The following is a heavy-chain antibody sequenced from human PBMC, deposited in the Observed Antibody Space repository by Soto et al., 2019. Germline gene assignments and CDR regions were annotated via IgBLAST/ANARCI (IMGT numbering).Heavy chain of an antibody. CDR2: ISVTGDT. J-gene: IGHJ4*02. CDR3: AKSLSTATSFDY. Sequence: VGSLRLSCAASGFTFSSYAMNWVRQAPGKGPEWVSHISVTGDTYYADSVKGRFTISRDNSKNTLFLQMNSLRAEDTAVYYCAKSLSTATSFDYWGQGTPVTVSS. CDR1: GFTFSSYA. V-gene: IGHV3-23*01.